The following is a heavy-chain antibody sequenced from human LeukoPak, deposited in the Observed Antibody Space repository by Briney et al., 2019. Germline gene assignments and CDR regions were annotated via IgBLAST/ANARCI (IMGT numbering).Heavy chain of an antibody. V-gene: IGHV4-59*01. CDR1: GGSISSYY. CDR3: ARDAKWAPEFDY. CDR2: IYYSGST. Sequence: SETLSLTCTVSGGSISSYYWSWIRQPPGKGLEWIGYIYYSGSTNYNPSLKSRVTISVDTSKNQFSLKLSPVTAADTAVYYCARDAKWAPEFDYWGQGTLVTVSS. J-gene: IGHJ4*02. D-gene: IGHD1-26*01.